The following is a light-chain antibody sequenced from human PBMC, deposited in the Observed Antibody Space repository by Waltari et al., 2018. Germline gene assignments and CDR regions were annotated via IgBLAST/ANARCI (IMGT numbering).Light chain of an antibody. CDR2: AAS. CDR3: QQLNSYPRT. CDR1: QGISSY. J-gene: IGKJ4*01. V-gene: IGKV1-9*01. Sequence: DIQLTQSPSFLSASVGDRVTLTCRASQGISSYLAWYQQKQGKAPKLLIYAASTLQSGVPSRFSGSGSGTEFTLTISSLQPEDFATYYCQQLNSYPRTFGGGTKVEIK.